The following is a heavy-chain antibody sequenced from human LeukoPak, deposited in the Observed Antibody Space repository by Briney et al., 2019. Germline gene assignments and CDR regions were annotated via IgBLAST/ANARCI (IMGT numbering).Heavy chain of an antibody. D-gene: IGHD2-2*01. J-gene: IGHJ5*02. CDR1: GGSIRSYY. CDR2: IYYSGST. V-gene: IGHV4-59*12. Sequence: SETLSLTCTVSGGSIRSYYWSWIRQPPGKGLEWIGYIYYSGSTNYNPSLKSRVTISVDTSKNQFSLKLSSVTAADTAVYYCARRRCSSTSCYAYRVVVNWFDPWGQGTLVTVSS. CDR3: ARRRCSSTSCYAYRVVVNWFDP.